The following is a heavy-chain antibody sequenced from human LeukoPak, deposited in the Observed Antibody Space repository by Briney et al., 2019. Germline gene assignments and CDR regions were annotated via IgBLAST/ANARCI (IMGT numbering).Heavy chain of an antibody. CDR3: ARGGYCGGDCYFYY. V-gene: IGHV4-34*01. Sequence: TSETLSLTCAVYNGSFSGYYWSWIRQSPGKGLEWIGEINHSGGTNYNPSLKSRLTISVDTSKNQFSLKLSSVTAADTAVYYCARGGYCGGDCYFYYWGQGTLVTVSS. CDR1: NGSFSGYY. D-gene: IGHD2-21*02. J-gene: IGHJ4*02. CDR2: INHSGGT.